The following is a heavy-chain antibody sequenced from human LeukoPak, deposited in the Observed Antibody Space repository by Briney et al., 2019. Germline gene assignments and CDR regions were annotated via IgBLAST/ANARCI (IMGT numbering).Heavy chain of an antibody. V-gene: IGHV4-59*01. Sequence: PSETLSLTCTVSGGSISSYYWSWIRQPPGKGLEWIGYIYYSGSTNYNPSLKSRVTISVDTSKNQFSLKLSSVTAADTAVYYCAGTRNYYDSSGYPTDAFDIWGQGTMVTVSS. CDR2: IYYSGST. D-gene: IGHD3-22*01. J-gene: IGHJ3*02. CDR1: GGSISSYY. CDR3: AGTRNYYDSSGYPTDAFDI.